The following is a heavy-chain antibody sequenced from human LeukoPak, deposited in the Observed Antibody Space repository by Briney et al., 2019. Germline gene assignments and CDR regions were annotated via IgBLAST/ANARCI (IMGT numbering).Heavy chain of an antibody. J-gene: IGHJ3*02. V-gene: IGHV4-61*02. CDR1: GGSISSGSYY. Sequence: SETLSLTCTVSGGSISSGSYYWSWIRQPAGKGLEWIGRIYTSGSTNYNPSLKSRVTISVDTSKNQFSLKLSSVTAADTAVYYCARFPYDAFDIWGQGTMVTVSS. CDR2: IYTSGST. CDR3: ARFPYDAFDI.